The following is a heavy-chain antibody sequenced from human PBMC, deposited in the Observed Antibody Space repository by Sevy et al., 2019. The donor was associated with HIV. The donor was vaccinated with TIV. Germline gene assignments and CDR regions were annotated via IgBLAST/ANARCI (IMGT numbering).Heavy chain of an antibody. V-gene: IGHV3-7*01. CDR1: GLTFSNYW. CDR2: IKEDGCEK. J-gene: IGHJ4*02. D-gene: IGHD6-19*01. CDR3: ATGAGL. Sequence: GGSLRLSCVVSGLTFSNYWMTWVRQAPGKGLEWVANIKEDGCEKYYLFSVKDRFTISRDNAKNSLFLQMNSLRVDDTGVYYCATGAGLWGQGTLVTVSS.